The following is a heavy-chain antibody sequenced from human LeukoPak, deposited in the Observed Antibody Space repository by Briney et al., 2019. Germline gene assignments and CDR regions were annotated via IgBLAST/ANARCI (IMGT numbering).Heavy chain of an antibody. V-gene: IGHV4-30-4*01. D-gene: IGHD2-21*01. CDR2: IYYSGST. CDR3: ARELWGQTNWFGP. J-gene: IGHJ5*02. Sequence: SETLSLTCTVSGGSISSGDYYWSWIRQPPGKGLEWIGYIYYSGSTYYNPSLKSRVTISVDTSKNQFSLKLSSVTAADTAVYYCARELWGQTNWFGPWGQGTLVTVSS. CDR1: GGSISSGDYY.